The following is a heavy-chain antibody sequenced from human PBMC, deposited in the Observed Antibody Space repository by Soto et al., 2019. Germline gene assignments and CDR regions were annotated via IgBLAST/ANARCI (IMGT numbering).Heavy chain of an antibody. V-gene: IGHV1-69*02. Sequence: QVQLVQSGAEVKKPGSSVKVSCKASGGTFSSYTISWVRQAPGQGLEWMGRIIPILGIANYAQKFQGRVTITADKATSTAYMELSSLASEDTAVYYCARLTVIAVAGTYGMDVWGQGTTVTVSS. J-gene: IGHJ6*02. CDR1: GGTFSSYT. D-gene: IGHD6-19*01. CDR3: ARLTVIAVAGTYGMDV. CDR2: IIPILGIA.